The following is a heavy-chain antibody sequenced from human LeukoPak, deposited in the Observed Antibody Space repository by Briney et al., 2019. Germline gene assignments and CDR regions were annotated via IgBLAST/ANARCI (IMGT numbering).Heavy chain of an antibody. D-gene: IGHD1-26*01. CDR2: IFNSGGT. CDR1: GASISSSSYY. V-gene: IGHV4-39*01. CDR3: ARGVGATPNFDY. Sequence: SETLSLTCTVSGASISSSSYYWGWIRQPPGKGLEWIGNIFNSGGTYFSPSLKSRLSISVDTSKNQFSLKLSSVTAADTAVYYCARGVGATPNFDYWGQGTLVTVSS. J-gene: IGHJ4*02.